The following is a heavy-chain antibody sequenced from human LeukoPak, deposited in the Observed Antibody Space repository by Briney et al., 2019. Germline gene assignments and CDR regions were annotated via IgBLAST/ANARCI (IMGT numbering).Heavy chain of an antibody. V-gene: IGHV4-39*07. J-gene: IGHJ4*02. Sequence: KSSETLSLTCTVSGGSISSSSYYWGWIRQPPGKGLEWIGSIYYSGSTYYNPSLRSRVTISVDRSKNQFSLKLSSVTAADTAVYYCARDRKDFGVVYGGFDYWGQGTLVTVSS. D-gene: IGHD3-3*01. CDR2: IYYSGST. CDR3: ARDRKDFGVVYGGFDY. CDR1: GGSISSSSYY.